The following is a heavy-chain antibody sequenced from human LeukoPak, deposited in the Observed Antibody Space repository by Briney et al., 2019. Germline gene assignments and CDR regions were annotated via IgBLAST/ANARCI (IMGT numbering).Heavy chain of an antibody. CDR3: ARRSNYQLVDFDI. CDR2: IYYTGTT. J-gene: IGHJ3*02. D-gene: IGHD1-1*01. CDR1: GGSVRSSSYY. Sequence: PSGTLSLTCTVSGGSVRSSSYYWDWIRQPPGKGLEWIGSIYYTGTTYYNPSLKSRVTMSVDTSKNQFFLNLSSVTAADTAVYYCARRSNYQLVDFDIWGQGTMVTVSS. V-gene: IGHV4-39*01.